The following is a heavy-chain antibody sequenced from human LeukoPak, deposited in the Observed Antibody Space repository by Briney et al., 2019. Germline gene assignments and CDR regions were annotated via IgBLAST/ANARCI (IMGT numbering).Heavy chain of an antibody. CDR1: GGSISSYY. V-gene: IGHV4-59*12. CDR2: IYYSGNT. J-gene: IGHJ4*02. D-gene: IGHD3-22*01. Sequence: SETLSLTCTVSGGSISSYYWSWIRQPPEKGLEFIGYIYYSGNTNYNPSLKSRVTISVDTSKNQFSLKLSSVTAAGTAVYYCARIDTSGYNGYSFDYWGQGTLVTVCS. CDR3: ARIDTSGYNGYSFDY.